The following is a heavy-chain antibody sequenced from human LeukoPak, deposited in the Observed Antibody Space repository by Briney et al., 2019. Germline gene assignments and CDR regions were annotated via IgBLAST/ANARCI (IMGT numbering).Heavy chain of an antibody. Sequence: SETLSLTCTVSGNSIRSDYYWGWIRQPPGKGLEWIGSMHHSGNTNYNPSLKSRVTMSVDTSSKNQFSLKLSSVTAADTAVYYCARHGWYYGSGGLIGNWFDPWGQGTLVTVSS. CDR2: MHHSGNT. CDR1: GNSIRSDYY. V-gene: IGHV4-38-2*02. CDR3: ARHGWYYGSGGLIGNWFDP. J-gene: IGHJ5*02. D-gene: IGHD3-10*01.